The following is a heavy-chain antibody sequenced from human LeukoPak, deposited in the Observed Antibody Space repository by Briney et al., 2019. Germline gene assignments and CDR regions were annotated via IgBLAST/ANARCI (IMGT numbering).Heavy chain of an antibody. CDR1: GFTFDDYA. D-gene: IGHD6-13*01. V-gene: IGHV3-9*01. CDR2: ISWNSGSI. CDR3: ARMSGQQLGTVDY. J-gene: IGHJ4*02. Sequence: PGGSLRLSCAASGFTFDDYAMHWVRQAPGKGLEWVSGISWNSGSIGYADSVKGRFTISRDNAKNSLYLQMNSLRAEDTALYYCARMSGQQLGTVDYWGQGTLVTASS.